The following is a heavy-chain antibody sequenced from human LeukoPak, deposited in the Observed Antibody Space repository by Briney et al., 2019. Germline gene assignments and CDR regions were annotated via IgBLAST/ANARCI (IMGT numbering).Heavy chain of an antibody. Sequence: PGESLKISFKGSGXSFTSYWIGWVRQMPGKGLEWMGTIYPGDSDTRYSPSFQAHITISADKSISTAYLQWSSLKASDTAMYYCARLPSLARGVVAFDIWGQGTMVTVSS. J-gene: IGHJ3*02. CDR2: IYPGDSDT. CDR1: GXSFTSYW. V-gene: IGHV5-51*01. D-gene: IGHD3-10*01. CDR3: ARLPSLARGVVAFDI.